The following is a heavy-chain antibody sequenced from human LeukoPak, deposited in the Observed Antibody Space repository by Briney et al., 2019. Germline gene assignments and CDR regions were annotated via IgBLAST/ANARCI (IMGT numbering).Heavy chain of an antibody. CDR1: GGSISSGSYY. D-gene: IGHD6-13*01. Sequence: SETLSLTCTVSGGSISSGSYYWSWIRQPAGKGLEWIGRIYTSGGTNYNPSLKSRVTISVDTSKNQFSLKLSSVTAADTAVYYCARVSIAAAGFDYWGQGTLVTVSS. V-gene: IGHV4-61*02. CDR2: IYTSGGT. CDR3: ARVSIAAAGFDY. J-gene: IGHJ4*02.